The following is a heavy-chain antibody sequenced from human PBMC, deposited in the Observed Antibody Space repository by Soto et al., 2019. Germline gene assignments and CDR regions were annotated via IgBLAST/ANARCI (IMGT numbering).Heavy chain of an antibody. V-gene: IGHV4-39*01. CDR2: IYYSGST. CDR3: AKHATSGYHHL. Sequence: QLQLQESGPRLVKPSETLSLTCTVSGGSISGSSYYWGWYRQPPGKGLEWIGSIYYSGSTWYTPPRQSRVTIAVDTSKNQFSLQLRSVTAADPAVYYCAKHATSGYHHLWGQGALVTVSS. J-gene: IGHJ5*02. CDR1: GGSISGSSYY. D-gene: IGHD3-22*01.